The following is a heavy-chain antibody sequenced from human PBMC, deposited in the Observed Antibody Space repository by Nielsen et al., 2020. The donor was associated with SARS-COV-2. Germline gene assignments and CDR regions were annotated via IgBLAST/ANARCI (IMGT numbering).Heavy chain of an antibody. CDR2: ISIDGGTT. CDR1: GFTFSSHW. J-gene: IGHJ4*02. CDR3: AKDYFLEWSFGDQHDF. V-gene: IGHV3-74*01. D-gene: IGHD3-3*01. Sequence: GGSLRLSCVASGFTFSSHWMHWVRQAPGKGLVWVSRISIDGGTTSYADSVKGRFTISRDNAKNTLYLQMNSLRAEDTAIYYCAKDYFLEWSFGDQHDFWGPGTLVTVSS.